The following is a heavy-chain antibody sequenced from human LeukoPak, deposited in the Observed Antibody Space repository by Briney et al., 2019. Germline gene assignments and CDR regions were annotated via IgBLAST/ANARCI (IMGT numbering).Heavy chain of an antibody. Sequence: QTGGSLRLSCAASGFTFSSYWMHWVRQAPGKGLVWVSRINSDGSSTSYADSVKGRFTISRDNAKNTLYLQMNSLRAEDTAVYYCARDRPNYDFWSGYYAHIYYYGMDVWGQGTTVTVSS. J-gene: IGHJ6*02. V-gene: IGHV3-74*01. D-gene: IGHD3-3*01. CDR1: GFTFSSYW. CDR2: INSDGSST. CDR3: ARDRPNYDFWSGYYAHIYYYGMDV.